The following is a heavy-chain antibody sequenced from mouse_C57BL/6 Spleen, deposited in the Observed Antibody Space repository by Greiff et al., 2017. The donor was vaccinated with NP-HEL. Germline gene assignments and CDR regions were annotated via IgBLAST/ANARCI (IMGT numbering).Heavy chain of an antibody. Sequence: EVKLQQSGPELVKPGASVKIPCKASGYTFTDYNMDWVKQSHGQSLEWIGDINPNNGGTIYNQKFKGKATLTVDKSSSTAYMELRSLTSEDTAVYYCARAYYYGSSYCAMDYWGQGTSVTVSS. J-gene: IGHJ4*01. CDR1: GYTFTDYN. V-gene: IGHV1-18*01. CDR3: ARAYYYGSSYCAMDY. CDR2: INPNNGGT. D-gene: IGHD1-1*01.